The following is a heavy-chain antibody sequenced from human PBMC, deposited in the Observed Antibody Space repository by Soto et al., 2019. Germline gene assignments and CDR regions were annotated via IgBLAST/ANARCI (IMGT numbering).Heavy chain of an antibody. Sequence: PGGSLRLSCAASGFTFSGSAMQWVRQASGKGLEWVGRIRSKANSYATAYAASVKGRFTISRDDSKNTAYLQMNSLKTEDTAVYYCTVRPDPPTTAWDDAFDIWGQGTMVTVSS. CDR3: TVRPDPPTTAWDDAFDI. J-gene: IGHJ3*02. CDR1: GFTFSGSA. CDR2: IRSKANSYAT. D-gene: IGHD1-26*01. V-gene: IGHV3-73*01.